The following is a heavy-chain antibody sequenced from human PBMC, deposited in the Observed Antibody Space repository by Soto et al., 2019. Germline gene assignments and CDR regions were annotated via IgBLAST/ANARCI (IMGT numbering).Heavy chain of an antibody. Sequence: GGSLRLSCAASGFTFSSYAMSWVRQAPGKGLEWVSAISGSGGSTYYADSVKGRFTISRDNSKNMLYLQMNSLRAEDTAVYFCAKTPKLAAAGTFFDYWGQGTLVTVSS. J-gene: IGHJ4*02. CDR1: GFTFSSYA. CDR2: ISGSGGST. D-gene: IGHD6-13*01. CDR3: AKTPKLAAAGTFFDY. V-gene: IGHV3-23*01.